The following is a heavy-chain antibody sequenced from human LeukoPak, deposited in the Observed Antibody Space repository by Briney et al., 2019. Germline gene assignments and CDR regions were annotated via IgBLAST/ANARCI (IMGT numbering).Heavy chain of an antibody. J-gene: IGHJ4*02. CDR3: ARDLGDNYYYGSGSYYNEDY. CDR2: IIPIFGTV. D-gene: IGHD3-10*01. CDR1: GGTFSSYA. Sequence: SVKVSCKASGGTFSSYAISWVRQAPGQGLEWMGGIIPIFGTVNYAQKFQGRVTITADESTSTAYMELSSLRSEDTAVYYCARDLGDNYYYGSGSYYNEDYWGQGTLVTVSS. V-gene: IGHV1-69*13.